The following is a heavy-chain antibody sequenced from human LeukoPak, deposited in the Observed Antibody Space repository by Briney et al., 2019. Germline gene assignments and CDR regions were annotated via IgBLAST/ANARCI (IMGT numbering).Heavy chain of an antibody. CDR1: GYTFTAYY. D-gene: IGHD3-22*01. CDR2: INPNSGGT. Sequence: ASVKVSCKSSGYTFTAYYIHWVRQAPGQGLEWMGWINPNSGGTNYAQKFQGRVTMTRDTSISTAYMELSRLRSDDTAVYFCARRCDTSSYYTYYFDYWGQGTLVTVSS. V-gene: IGHV1-2*02. CDR3: ARRCDTSSYYTYYFDY. J-gene: IGHJ4*02.